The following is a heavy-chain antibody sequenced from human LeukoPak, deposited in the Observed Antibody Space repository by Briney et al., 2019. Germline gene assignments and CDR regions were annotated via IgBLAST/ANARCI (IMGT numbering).Heavy chain of an antibody. V-gene: IGHV1-69*04. CDR2: IIPIFGIA. D-gene: IGHD4-17*01. CDR3: ARDFEDGDYVGPRWFDP. Sequence: SVKVSCKASGGTFTRYAISWVRQAPGQGLEWMGRIIPIFGIANYAQKFQGRVTITADKSTSTAYMELSSLRSEDTAVYYCARDFEDGDYVGPRWFDPWGHGTLVTVSS. CDR1: GGTFTRYA. J-gene: IGHJ5*02.